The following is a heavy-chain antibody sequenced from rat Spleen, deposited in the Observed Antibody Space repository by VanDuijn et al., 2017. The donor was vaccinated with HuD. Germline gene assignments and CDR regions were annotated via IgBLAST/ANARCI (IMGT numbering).Heavy chain of an antibody. CDR3: TRGYVMDA. J-gene: IGHJ4*01. Sequence: EVQLVESGGGLVQPGRSLKLSCAASGFTYSNYVMAWFRQAPTKGLEWVASISSGGGNTYYRGSVKGRFTISRDNAKNTQYLQMDSLRSEDTATYYCTRGYVMDAWGQGASVTVSS. CDR2: ISSGGGNT. V-gene: IGHV5S13*01. CDR1: GFTYSNYV.